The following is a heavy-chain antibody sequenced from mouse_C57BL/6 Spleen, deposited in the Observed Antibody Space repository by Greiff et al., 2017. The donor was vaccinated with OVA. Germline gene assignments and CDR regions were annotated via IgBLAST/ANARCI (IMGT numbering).Heavy chain of an antibody. Sequence: EVMLVESGGGLVKPGGSLKLSCAASGFTFSDYGMHWVRQAPEKGLEWVAYISSGSSTIYYADTVKGRFTISRDNAKNTLFLQMTSLRSEDTAMYYCARTVYGSSPVNFDVWGTGTTVTVSS. CDR2: ISSGSSTI. J-gene: IGHJ1*03. D-gene: IGHD1-1*01. V-gene: IGHV5-17*01. CDR3: ARTVYGSSPVNFDV. CDR1: GFTFSDYG.